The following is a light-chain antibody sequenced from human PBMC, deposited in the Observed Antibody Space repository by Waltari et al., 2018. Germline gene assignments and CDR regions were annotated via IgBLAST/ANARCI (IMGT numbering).Light chain of an antibody. CDR2: DSF. V-gene: IGKV3-20*01. CDR3: HQYDTAPQT. J-gene: IGKJ1*01. Sequence: EVVLTQSPGTLSFSPGERATLSCRASPNIRGAYLAWYQQRPGQAPRLLIYDSFIRATGIPDRFSGSGSGADFTLTISSLAPEDSAVYFCHQYDTAPQTFGQGTKVSIK. CDR1: PNIRGAY.